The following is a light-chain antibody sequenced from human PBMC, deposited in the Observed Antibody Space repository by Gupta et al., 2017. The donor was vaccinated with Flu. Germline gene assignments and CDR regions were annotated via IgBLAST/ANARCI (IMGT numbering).Light chain of an antibody. J-gene: IGKJ4*01. CDR3: QHYDNLPPLT. CDR2: DAS. Sequence: DIQMTQSPSSLSASVGDRVTITFQASQDIRNYLNWYEQKPWKAPKLLIYDASNSETGVPSRFSGSGYGKDVTFTISSLQLEEIATYYCQHYDNLPPLTFGGGTKVEIK. V-gene: IGKV1-33*01. CDR1: QDIRNY.